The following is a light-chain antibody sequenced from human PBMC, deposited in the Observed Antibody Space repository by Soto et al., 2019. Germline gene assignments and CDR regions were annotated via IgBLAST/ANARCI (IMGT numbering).Light chain of an antibody. CDR3: HQYGTLPYA. CDR2: AAS. J-gene: IGKJ2*01. V-gene: IGKV3-20*01. Sequence: IALTQSPGTLSLSPGERATLSCRASQRVSSNYVAWYQHKPGQAPRLLIHAASIRATGSPDTFSGSGSGTDFTLTISRLEPEDFAVYYCHQYGTLPYAFGQGTKLQIK. CDR1: QRVSSNY.